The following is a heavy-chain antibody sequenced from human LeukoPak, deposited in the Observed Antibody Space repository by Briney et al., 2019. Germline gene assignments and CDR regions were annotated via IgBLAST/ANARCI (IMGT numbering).Heavy chain of an antibody. CDR1: GFTFSSYG. J-gene: IGHJ4*02. V-gene: IGHV3-30*02. D-gene: IGHD5-18*01. CDR3: AKEGEDTAMGDFDY. Sequence: EGSLRLSCAASGFTFSSYGMHWVRHAPGKGLEWVAFIRYDGSNKYYADSVKGRFTISRDNSKNTLYLQMNSLRAEDTAVYYCAKEGEDTAMGDFDYWGQGTLVTVSS. CDR2: IRYDGSNK.